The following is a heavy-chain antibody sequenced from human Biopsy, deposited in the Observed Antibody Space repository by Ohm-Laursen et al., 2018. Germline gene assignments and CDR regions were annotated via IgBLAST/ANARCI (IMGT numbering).Heavy chain of an antibody. J-gene: IGHJ4*02. CDR3: AAYYYDSSGYFYAFHY. V-gene: IGHV4-61*05. CDR2: VSYSGNT. CDR1: GGSISSGGSY. Sequence: GTLFLTCTVSGGSISSGGSYWRWIRETLGKGLEWIGYVSYSGNTKYNPSFKSRVTISAEQSKNHFSLKLSSVTAADTAMYYCAAYYYDSSGYFYAFHYWGQGTLVTVSS. D-gene: IGHD3-22*01.